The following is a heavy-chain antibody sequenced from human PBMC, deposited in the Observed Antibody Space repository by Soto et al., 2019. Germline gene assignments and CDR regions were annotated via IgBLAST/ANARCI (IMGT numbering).Heavy chain of an antibody. V-gene: IGHV4-34*01. CDR2: INHSEST. Sequence: VQLQQWGAGLLKPSETLSLTCAVYGGSLRDYYWSWIRQPPGKGLEWIGEINHSESTSYNPSLKSRVTISVDTSKNQFSLKLTSVTAADTAVYYCARGKWLDNSWGQGTLVTVSS. CDR3: ARGKWLDNS. CDR1: GGSLRDYY. J-gene: IGHJ4*02. D-gene: IGHD6-19*01.